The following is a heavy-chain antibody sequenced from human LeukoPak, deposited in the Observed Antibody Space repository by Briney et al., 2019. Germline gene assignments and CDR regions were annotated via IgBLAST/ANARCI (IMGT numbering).Heavy chain of an antibody. Sequence: ASVKVSCKASGYPFTDQFINWVRQAPGRGLEWMGWINPNSGDTNYEQRFQGRVTMTRDTSISTAYMDLTTLASDDTAVYYCARGELLVDYWGQGTLVTVSS. CDR2: INPNSGDT. CDR3: ARGELLVDY. CDR1: GYPFTDQF. J-gene: IGHJ4*02. V-gene: IGHV1-2*02. D-gene: IGHD3-10*01.